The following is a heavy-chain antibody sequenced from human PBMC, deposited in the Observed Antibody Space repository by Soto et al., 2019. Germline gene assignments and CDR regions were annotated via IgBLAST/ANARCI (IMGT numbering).Heavy chain of an antibody. CDR1: GGTFSSHA. V-gene: IGHV1-69*13. CDR2: IIPIFGTA. Sequence: VASVKVSCKASGGTFSSHAISWVRQAPGQGLEWMGGIIPIFGTANYAQKFQGRVTITADESTSTAYMELSSLRSEDTAVYYCARDKYSSGPNWFDPWGQGTLVTVSS. CDR3: ARDKYSSGPNWFDP. J-gene: IGHJ5*02. D-gene: IGHD6-19*01.